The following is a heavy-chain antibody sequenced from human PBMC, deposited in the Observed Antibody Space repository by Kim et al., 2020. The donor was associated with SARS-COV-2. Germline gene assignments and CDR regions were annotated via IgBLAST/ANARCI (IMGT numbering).Heavy chain of an antibody. D-gene: IGHD1-26*01. V-gene: IGHV4-61*02. CDR1: GGSISSGSYY. J-gene: IGHJ3*02. Sequence: SETLSLTCTVSGGSISSGSYYWSWIRQPAGKGLEWIGRIYTSGSTNYNPSLKSRVTISVDTSKNQFSLKLSSVTAADTAVYYCARAIPGRWELLHGAFDIWGQGTMVTVSS. CDR3: ARAIPGRWELLHGAFDI. CDR2: IYTSGST.